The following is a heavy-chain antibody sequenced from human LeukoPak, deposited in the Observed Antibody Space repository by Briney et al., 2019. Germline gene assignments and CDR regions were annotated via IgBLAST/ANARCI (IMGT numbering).Heavy chain of an antibody. CDR2: INHSGST. CDR1: GGSISSTSYY. D-gene: IGHD5-18*01. J-gene: IGHJ5*02. V-gene: IGHV4-39*07. CDR3: GRGYSYGRVWFDP. Sequence: SETLSLTCTVSGGSISSTSYYWSWIRQPPGKGLEWIGEINHSGSTNYNPSLKSRVTISVDTSKNQFSLKLSSVTAADTAVYYCGRGYSYGRVWFDPWGQGTLVTVSS.